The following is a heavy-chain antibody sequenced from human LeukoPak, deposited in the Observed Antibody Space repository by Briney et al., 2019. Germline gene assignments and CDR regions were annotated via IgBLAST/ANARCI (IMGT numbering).Heavy chain of an antibody. CDR3: ARESSYGSYGMDV. D-gene: IGHD5-18*01. V-gene: IGHV4-34*01. CDR1: GGSFSGYY. CDR2: ISHSGST. Sequence: SETLSLTCAVYGGSFSGYYWSWIRQPPGKGLEWIGEISHSGSTNYNPSLKSRVTISVDTSKNRFSLKLSSVTAADTAVYYCARESSYGSYGMDVWGQGTTVTVSS. J-gene: IGHJ6*02.